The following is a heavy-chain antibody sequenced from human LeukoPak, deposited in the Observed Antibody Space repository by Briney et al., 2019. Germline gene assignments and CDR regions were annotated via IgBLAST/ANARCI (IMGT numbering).Heavy chain of an antibody. CDR2: TYSGGST. CDR3: ARPQDNSSSGDY. V-gene: IGHV3-53*01. D-gene: IGHD6-6*01. CDR1: GITVSSNY. Sequence: GRSLRLSCAAFGITVSSNYMSWVRQAPGKVLEWVTFTYSGGSTYYADSLKGGFSISSNNSKNTLYLQMNSVRAEDTPVYYCARPQDNSSSGDYWGEGTMVAV. J-gene: IGHJ4*02.